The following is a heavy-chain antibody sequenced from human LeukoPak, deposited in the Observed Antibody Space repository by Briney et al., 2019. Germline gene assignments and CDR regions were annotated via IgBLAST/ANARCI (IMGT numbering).Heavy chain of an antibody. CDR3: ARDWVTTVTTKYYYGMDV. J-gene: IGHJ6*02. Sequence: GGSLRLSCAASGFTFSSYSMNWVRQAPGKGLEWVSSISSGSSYIYYADSVKGRFTISRDNAKNSLYLQMNSLRAEDTAVYYCARDWVTTVTTKYYYGMDVWGQGTTVTVSS. V-gene: IGHV3-21*01. CDR1: GFTFSSYS. CDR2: ISSGSSYI. D-gene: IGHD4-17*01.